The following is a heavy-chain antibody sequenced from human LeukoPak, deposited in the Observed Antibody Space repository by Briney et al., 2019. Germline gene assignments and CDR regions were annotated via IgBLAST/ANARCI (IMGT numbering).Heavy chain of an antibody. CDR3: ARVRVAVAGTSYYYYYYMDV. V-gene: IGHV4-61*02. CDR1: GGSISSGSYY. J-gene: IGHJ6*03. CDR2: IYTSGST. Sequence: SETLSLTCTVSGGSISSGSYYWSWIRQPAGKGLEWIGRIYTSGSTNYNPSLKSRVTISVDTSKNQFSLKLSSVTAADTAVYYCARVRVAVAGTSYYYYYYMDVWGKGTTVTVSS. D-gene: IGHD6-19*01.